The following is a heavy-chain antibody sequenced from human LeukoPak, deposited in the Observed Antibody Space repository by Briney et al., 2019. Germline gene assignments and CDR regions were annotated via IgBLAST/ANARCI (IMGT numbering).Heavy chain of an antibody. V-gene: IGHV4-4*09. CDR1: GGSISSYY. J-gene: IGHJ5*02. CDR3: ARASGETHWYSSTPRYFFDP. D-gene: IGHD6-13*01. CDR2: ISTSGST. Sequence: PSETLSLTCTVSGGSISSYYWSWIRQPPGKGLEWVGPISTSGSTNYNPSLKSRVTIFLDTSKNQFSLRLSSVTASDTAVYYCARASGETHWYSSTPRYFFDPWGQGTLVTVSS.